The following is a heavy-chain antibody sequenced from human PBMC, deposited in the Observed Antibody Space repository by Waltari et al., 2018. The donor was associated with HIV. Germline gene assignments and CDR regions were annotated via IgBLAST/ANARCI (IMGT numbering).Heavy chain of an antibody. V-gene: IGHV3-73*01. Sequence: EVKLVGSGGGLVQPGGSVKLYRAASWSGFSGSALPWVRQASGKGLEWVGRIRGKPNSYATAYAESLKGRFTISRDDSKNTAYLQMNSLKTEDTAVYYCTKSVGDSARGWFDPWGQGTLVTVSS. J-gene: IGHJ5*02. CDR2: IRGKPNSYAT. CDR1: WSGFSGSA. D-gene: IGHD4-17*01. CDR3: TKSVGDSARGWFDP.